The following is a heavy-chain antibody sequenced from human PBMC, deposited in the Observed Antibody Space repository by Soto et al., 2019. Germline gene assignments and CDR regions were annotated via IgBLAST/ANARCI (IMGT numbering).Heavy chain of an antibody. V-gene: IGHV3-11*01. CDR1: GFTFSDYY. J-gene: IGHJ5*02. Sequence: PGGSLRLSCAASGFTFSDYYMSWIRQAPGKGLEWVSYISSSGSTIYYADYVKGRFTISRDNAKNSLYLQMNSLRAVDTAVYYCASTPYYYGSNWFDPWGQGTLVTVSS. CDR2: ISSSGSTI. D-gene: IGHD3-10*01. CDR3: ASTPYYYGSNWFDP.